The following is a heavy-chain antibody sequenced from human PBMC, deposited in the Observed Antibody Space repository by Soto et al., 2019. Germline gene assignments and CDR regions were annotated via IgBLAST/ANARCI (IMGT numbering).Heavy chain of an antibody. V-gene: IGHV4-59*01. CDR2: VFYTGKT. D-gene: IGHD6-13*01. J-gene: IGHJ5*02. CDR1: GGSISGYY. Sequence: PETLSLTCTVYGGSISGYYWSWIRQPPGKGLDWLGYVFYTGKTNYNPSLKSRVTISVDVSKKQFSLNLNSVTAADTAVYYCARSRHQQLVGGDNGFDPWGQGILVTVSS. CDR3: ARSRHQQLVGGDNGFDP.